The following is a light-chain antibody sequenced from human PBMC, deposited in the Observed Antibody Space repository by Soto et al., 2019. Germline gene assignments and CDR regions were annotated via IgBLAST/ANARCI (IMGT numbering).Light chain of an antibody. CDR1: SSNIGAGYD. CDR3: QSTDSSLSGVV. J-gene: IGLJ2*01. V-gene: IGLV1-40*01. CDR2: GNN. Sequence: QSVLTQPPSVSGAPGQRVTISCTGSSSNIGAGYDVHWYQQLPGTAPKLLISGNNNRPSGVPDRFSGSKSGTSASLAITGLQAEDEADYYCQSTDSSLSGVVFGGGTKLTFL.